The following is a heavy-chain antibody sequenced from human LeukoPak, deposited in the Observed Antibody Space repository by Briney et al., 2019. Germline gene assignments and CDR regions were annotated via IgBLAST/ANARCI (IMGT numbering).Heavy chain of an antibody. CDR2: INHSGST. J-gene: IGHJ4*02. D-gene: IGHD5-18*01. CDR1: GGSFSGYY. Sequence: SETLSLTCAVYGGSFSGYYWSWIRQPPGKGLEWIGEINHSGSTNYNPSLKSRVTISVDTSKNQFSLKLSSVTAADTAVYYCARGSCVERIQLWSPLPRAPNFVYWGQGTLVTVSS. CDR3: ARGSCVERIQLWSPLPRAPNFVY. V-gene: IGHV4-34*01.